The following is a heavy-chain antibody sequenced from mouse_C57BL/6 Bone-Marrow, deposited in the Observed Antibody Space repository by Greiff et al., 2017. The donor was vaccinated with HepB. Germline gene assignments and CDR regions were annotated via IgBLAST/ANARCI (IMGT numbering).Heavy chain of an antibody. CDR3: AREDGSSYDYFDY. CDR2: ISYDGSN. D-gene: IGHD1-1*01. CDR1: GYSITSGYY. J-gene: IGHJ2*01. V-gene: IGHV3-6*01. Sequence: EVQLQESGPGLVKPSQSLSLTCSVTGYSITSGYYWNWIRQFPGNKLEWMGYISYDGSNNYNPSLKNRISITRDTSKNQFFLKLNSVTTEDTATYYCAREDGSSYDYFDYWGQGTTLTVSS.